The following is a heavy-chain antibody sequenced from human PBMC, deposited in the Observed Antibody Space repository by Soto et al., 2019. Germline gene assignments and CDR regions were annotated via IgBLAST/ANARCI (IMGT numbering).Heavy chain of an antibody. CDR3: ARKVQYSGYGPIDD. J-gene: IGHJ4*02. CDR1: GGSISSGGYY. V-gene: IGHV4-31*03. Sequence: SETLSLTCTVSGGSISSGGYYWSWIRQHPGKGLEWIGYIYYSGSTYYNPSLKSRVTISVDTSKNQFSLKLSSVTAADTAVYYCARKVQYSGYGPIDDWGQGTLVSVSS. CDR2: IYYSGST. D-gene: IGHD5-12*01.